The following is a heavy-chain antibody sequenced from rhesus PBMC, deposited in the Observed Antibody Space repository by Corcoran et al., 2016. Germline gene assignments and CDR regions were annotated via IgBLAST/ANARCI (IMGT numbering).Heavy chain of an antibody. V-gene: IGHV4-165*02. CDR3: GRTSGGDTSIFDY. CDR2: IGGSGS. Sequence: QVQLQESGPGLVKPSATLSLTCTVSGGSISVYYWNLIRQTPGKGLERIGDIGGSGSYYDPSLKCRVSFSREKTKNQFSLTLTSVTAADTAIYYCGRTSGGDTSIFDYWGQGVLVTVSS. CDR1: GGSISVYY. J-gene: IGHJ4*01.